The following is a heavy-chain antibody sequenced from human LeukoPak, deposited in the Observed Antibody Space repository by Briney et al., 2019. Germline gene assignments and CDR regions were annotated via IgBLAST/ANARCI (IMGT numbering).Heavy chain of an antibody. Sequence: SETLSLTCTVSGGSISSSSYYWGWIRQPPGKGLEWIGSIYYSGSTYYNPSLKSRVTISVDTSKNQFSLKLSSVTAADTAVYYCARPSGDYGGYFDYWGQGTLVTVSS. CDR3: ARPSGDYGGYFDY. V-gene: IGHV4-39*07. CDR1: GGSISSSSYY. CDR2: IYYSGST. D-gene: IGHD4-17*01. J-gene: IGHJ4*02.